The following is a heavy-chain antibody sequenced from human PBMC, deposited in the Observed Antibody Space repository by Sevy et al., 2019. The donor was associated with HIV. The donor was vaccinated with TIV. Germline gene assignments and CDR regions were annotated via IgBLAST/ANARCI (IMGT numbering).Heavy chain of an antibody. CDR3: ARETEGGWFDYYYMDV. V-gene: IGHV3-11*04. D-gene: IGHD3-10*01. Sequence: GGSLRLSCAASGFTFSDYYMSWIRQAPGKGLEWVSYISSSGSTIYYADSVKGRFTISRDNAKNSLYLQMNSLRAEDTAVYYCARETEGGWFDYYYMDVWGKGTTVTVSS. J-gene: IGHJ6*03. CDR2: ISSSGSTI. CDR1: GFTFSDYY.